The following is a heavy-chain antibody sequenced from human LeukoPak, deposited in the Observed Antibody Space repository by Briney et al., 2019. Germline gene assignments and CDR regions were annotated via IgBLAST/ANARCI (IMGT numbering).Heavy chain of an antibody. CDR3: AKYGSGSYYTGLY. CDR2: ISGSGGST. CDR1: GFTFSSYA. D-gene: IGHD3-10*01. Sequence: GGALRLSCAASGFTFSSYAMSWVRQAPGKGLEWVSAISGSGGSTYYADSVKGRFTIPRDRSKSTLYLQMNSLRDEDTAVYYCAKYGSGSYYTGLYWGQGTLVTVSS. J-gene: IGHJ4*02. V-gene: IGHV3-23*01.